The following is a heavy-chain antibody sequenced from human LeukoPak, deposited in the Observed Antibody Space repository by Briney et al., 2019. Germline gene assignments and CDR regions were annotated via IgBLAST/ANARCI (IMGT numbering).Heavy chain of an antibody. D-gene: IGHD6-6*01. CDR2: ISYDGSNK. V-gene: IGHV3-30*18. CDR1: GFTFSSYS. CDR3: AKEVYSSSAYDY. Sequence: GGSLRLSCAASGFTFSSYSMNWVRQAPGKGLEWVAVISYDGSNKYYADSVKGRFTISRDNSKNTLYLQMNSLRAEDTAVYYCAKEVYSSSAYDYWGQGTLVTVSS. J-gene: IGHJ4*02.